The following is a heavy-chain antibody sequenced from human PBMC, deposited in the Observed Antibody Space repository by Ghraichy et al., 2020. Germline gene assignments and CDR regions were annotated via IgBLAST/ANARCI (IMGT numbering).Heavy chain of an antibody. J-gene: IGHJ4*02. CDR1: GFAIRDYY. V-gene: IGHV3-11*01. CDR2: IGDSAGFI. CDR3: AREGLIGSYPTDY. Sequence: GGSLRLSCAASGFAIRDYYMSWVRQAPGMGLEWISFIGDSAGFIYYADSVKGRFAISRDNAKNSLYLQMNNLRAEDTAVYYCAREGLIGSYPTDYWGQRTLVNV. D-gene: IGHD1-26*01.